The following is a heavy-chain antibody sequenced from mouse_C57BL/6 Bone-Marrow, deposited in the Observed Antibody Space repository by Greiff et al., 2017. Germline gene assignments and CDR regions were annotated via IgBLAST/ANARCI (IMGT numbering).Heavy chain of an antibody. J-gene: IGHJ2*01. CDR1: GFTFSSYA. CDR2: ISDGGSYT. V-gene: IGHV5-4*01. D-gene: IGHD3-1*01. Sequence: EVKLMESGGGLVKPGGSLKLSCAASGFTFSSYAMSWVGQTPEKRLEWVATISDGGSYTYYPDNVKGRFTISRDNAKNNLYLQLSHLKYEDTAMYYFARERHGYWGQGTTLTVSS. CDR3: ARERHGY.